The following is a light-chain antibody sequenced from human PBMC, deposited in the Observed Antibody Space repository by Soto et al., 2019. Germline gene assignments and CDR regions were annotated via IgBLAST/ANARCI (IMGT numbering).Light chain of an antibody. CDR2: GDT. Sequence: QSVLTQPPSVSGAPGQRVTISCAGSSSNLVHWYQHLPGTAPRLLIFGDTNRPSGVPDRFSGSNSGNSASLAITGLQAEDEADYYCQSYDSSLSTYVFGTGTKLTVV. CDR1: SSNL. V-gene: IGLV1-40*01. CDR3: QSYDSSLSTYV. J-gene: IGLJ1*01.